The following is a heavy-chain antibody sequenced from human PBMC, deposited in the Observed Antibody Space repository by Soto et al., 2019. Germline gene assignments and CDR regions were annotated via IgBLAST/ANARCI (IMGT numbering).Heavy chain of an antibody. CDR2: SIPIFGTA. V-gene: IGHV1-69*01. CDR3: ARGRGYSGDDHYYYFDMDV. CDR1: GGAFNNYP. Sequence: VKVSCKASGGAFNNYPITWVRQAPGEGLEWMGGSIPIFGTANYAQKFQGRVTISVDESTSTAYMELSSLRSEDTAVYYCARGRGYSGDDHYYYFDMDVWGQGTTVTVSS. J-gene: IGHJ6*02. D-gene: IGHD5-12*01.